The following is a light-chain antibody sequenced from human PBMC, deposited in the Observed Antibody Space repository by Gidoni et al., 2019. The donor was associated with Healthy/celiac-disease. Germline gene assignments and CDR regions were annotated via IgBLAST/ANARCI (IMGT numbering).Light chain of an antibody. CDR3: MQALQTPWT. V-gene: IGKV2-28*01. CDR1: QSLLHSNGYNY. Sequence: DIVMTQSLLSLPVTPGEPASISCRSSQSLLHSNGYNYLDWYLQKPGQAPQLLIYLGSSRASGVPDRFSGSGSGTDFTLKISRVEAEDVGVYYCMQALQTPWTFXQXTKVXIK. CDR2: LGS. J-gene: IGKJ1*01.